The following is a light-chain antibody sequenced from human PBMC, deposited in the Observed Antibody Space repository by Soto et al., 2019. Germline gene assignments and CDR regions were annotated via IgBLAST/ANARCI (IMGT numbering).Light chain of an antibody. Sequence: ESVLTQSPGTLSLSPGERAALSCRASQSVSSSYLAWYQQKSGQAPRLLIYAASTRATGISDRFSGSGSGTDFTLTISRLEPEDFAVYFCQLYGSSPPRYTFGQGTKLEIK. CDR2: AAS. CDR3: QLYGSSPPRYT. CDR1: QSVSSSY. V-gene: IGKV3-20*01. J-gene: IGKJ2*01.